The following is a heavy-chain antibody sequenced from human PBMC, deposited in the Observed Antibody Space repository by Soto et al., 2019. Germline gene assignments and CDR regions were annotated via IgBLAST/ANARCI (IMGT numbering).Heavy chain of an antibody. CDR3: ARVVRLPSTYYYYYYMDV. Sequence: GGSLRLSCAASGFTFSSYGMHWVRQAPGKGLEWVAVIWYDGSNKYYADSVKGRFTISRDNSKNTLYLQMNSLRAEDTAVYYCARVVRLPSTYYYYYYMDVWGKGTTVTVSS. J-gene: IGHJ6*03. CDR1: GFTFSSYG. V-gene: IGHV3-33*01. CDR2: IWYDGSNK. D-gene: IGHD1-26*01.